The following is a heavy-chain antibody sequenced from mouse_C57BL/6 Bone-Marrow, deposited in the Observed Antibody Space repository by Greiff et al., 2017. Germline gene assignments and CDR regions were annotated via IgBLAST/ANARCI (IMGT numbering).Heavy chain of an antibody. CDR2: ISNGGGST. Sequence: EVQGVESGGGLVQPGGSLKLSCAASGFTFSDYYMYWVRQTPEKRLEWVAYISNGGGSTYYPDTVKGRFTISRDNAKNTLYLQMSRLKSEDTAMYYCARLYDYDPMGYWGQGTSVTVSS. V-gene: IGHV5-12*01. D-gene: IGHD2-4*01. CDR3: ARLYDYDPMGY. J-gene: IGHJ4*01. CDR1: GFTFSDYY.